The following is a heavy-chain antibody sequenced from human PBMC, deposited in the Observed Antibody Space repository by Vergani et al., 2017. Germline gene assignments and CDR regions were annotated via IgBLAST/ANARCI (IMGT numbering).Heavy chain of an antibody. Sequence: EVQLVESEGGSVQSGGSLRLSCVASGFIFNTYWMHWVRQVPGKGLMWVARIDEYGNRATYGDFETGRFTISRDNAKNTVFLQMNNLRADDAGVYYCVRTEYCTGIACNTRFDSWGQGALVTVSS. J-gene: IGHJ5*01. D-gene: IGHD2-8*02. CDR3: VRTEYCTGIACNTRFDS. CDR2: IDEYGNRA. V-gene: IGHV3-74*03. CDR1: GFIFNTYW.